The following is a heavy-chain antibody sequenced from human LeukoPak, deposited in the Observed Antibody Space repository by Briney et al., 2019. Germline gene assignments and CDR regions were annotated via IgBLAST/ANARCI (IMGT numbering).Heavy chain of an antibody. CDR3: ARRRRITIFASSAFHYYYYMDV. V-gene: IGHV3-20*04. D-gene: IGHD3-3*01. J-gene: IGHJ6*03. CDR1: GFTFDDYG. CDR2: INWNGGST. Sequence: GGSPRLSCAASGFTFDDYGMSWVRQAPGKGLEWVSGINWNGGSTGYADSVKGRFTISRDNAKNSLYLQMNSLRAEDTALYYCARRRRITIFASSAFHYYYYMDVWGKGTTVTVSS.